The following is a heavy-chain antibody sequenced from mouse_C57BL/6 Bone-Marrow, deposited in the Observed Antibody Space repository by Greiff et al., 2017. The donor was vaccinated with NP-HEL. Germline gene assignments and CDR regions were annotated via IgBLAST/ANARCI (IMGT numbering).Heavy chain of an antibody. D-gene: IGHD1-2*01. CDR1: GFTFSSYA. CDR3: GRGYPYYFDG. J-gene: IGHJ1*03. Sequence: EVMLVESGGGLVKPGGSLKLSCAASGFTFSSYAMSWVRQTPEKRLEWVATISDGGSYTYYPDNVKGRFTISRDNAKNNLYLQMSHLKSEDTAMYYCGRGYPYYFDGWGTGTTVTVSS. V-gene: IGHV5-4*03. CDR2: ISDGGSYT.